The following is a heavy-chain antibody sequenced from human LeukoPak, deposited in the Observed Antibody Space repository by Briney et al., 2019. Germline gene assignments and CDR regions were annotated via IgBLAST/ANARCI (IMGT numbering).Heavy chain of an antibody. CDR1: GGSFSGYY. CDR2: INHSGST. J-gene: IGHJ6*02. V-gene: IGHV4-34*01. D-gene: IGHD6-13*01. CDR3: AKIIAARGGGYYYYGMDV. Sequence: PSETLSLTCAVYGGSFSGYYWSWIRQPPGKGLEWIGEINHSGSTNHNPSLKSRVTISVDTSKNQFSLKLSSVTAADTAVYYCAKIIAARGGGYYYYGMDVWGQGTTVTVSS.